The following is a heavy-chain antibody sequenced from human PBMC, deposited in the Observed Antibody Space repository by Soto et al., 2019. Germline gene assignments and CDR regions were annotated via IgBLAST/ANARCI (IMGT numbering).Heavy chain of an antibody. CDR2: IYGNGGGI. Sequence: GGSLRVSCTASGLPHSSFAMMWVRQAPGKGLECVSGIYGNGGGIEYADSVKGRFTISRDNSKNTVYLQMTDLRADDTAVYYCAKDAVYNDGLWLMDHWGQGTQVTVSS. V-gene: IGHV3-23*01. CDR3: AKDAVYNDGLWLMDH. CDR1: GLPHSSFA. J-gene: IGHJ4*02. D-gene: IGHD2-21*01.